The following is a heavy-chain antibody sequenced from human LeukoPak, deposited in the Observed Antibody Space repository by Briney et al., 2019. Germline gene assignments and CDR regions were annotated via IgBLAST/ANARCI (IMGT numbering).Heavy chain of an antibody. Sequence: GGSLRLSCLASGFTFDNYAMSWVRQAPGKGLEWVSAISGSGGSTYYADSVKGRFTISRDNSKNTLYLQMNSLRAEDTAVYYCAKSPSSSLEYFQHWGQGTLVTVSS. V-gene: IGHV3-23*01. CDR1: GFTFDNYA. CDR3: AKSPSSSLEYFQH. J-gene: IGHJ1*01. D-gene: IGHD6-6*01. CDR2: ISGSGGST.